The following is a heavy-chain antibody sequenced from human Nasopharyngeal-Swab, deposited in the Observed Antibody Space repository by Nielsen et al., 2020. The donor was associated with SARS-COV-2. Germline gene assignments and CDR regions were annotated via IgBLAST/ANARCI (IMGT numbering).Heavy chain of an antibody. Sequence: GESLKISCAASGFTFTSYCISWVRQMPGKGLEWVGRIDPTDSYTNYSPSFQGLFTISADKSNSTAYLQWSSLKASDTAMYYCASQPVTTLEYFDYWGQGTLVTVSS. D-gene: IGHD4-17*01. CDR1: GFTFTSYC. V-gene: IGHV5-10-1*01. J-gene: IGHJ4*02. CDR3: ASQPVTTLEYFDY. CDR2: IDPTDSYT.